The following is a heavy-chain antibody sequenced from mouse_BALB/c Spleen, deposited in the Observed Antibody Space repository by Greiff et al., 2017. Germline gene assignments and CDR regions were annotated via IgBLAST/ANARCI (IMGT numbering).Heavy chain of an antibody. CDR3: ARDINDGYYRDAMDY. J-gene: IGHJ4*01. D-gene: IGHD2-3*01. CDR1: GFTFTDYY. V-gene: IGHV7-3*02. CDR2: IRNKANGYTT. Sequence: EVKVVESGGGLVQPGGSLRLSCATSGFTFTDYYMSWVRQPPGKALEWLGFIRNKANGYTTEYSASVKGRFTISRDNSQSILYLQMNTLRAEDSATYYCARDINDGYYRDAMDYWGQGTSVTVSS.